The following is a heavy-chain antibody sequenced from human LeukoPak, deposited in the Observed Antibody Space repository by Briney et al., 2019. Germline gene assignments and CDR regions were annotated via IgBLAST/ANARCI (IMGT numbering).Heavy chain of an antibody. J-gene: IGHJ4*02. CDR3: ARLLDSSSSRYQAFPY. Sequence: GGSLSLSCAASGFTYRSYWMPWVRQARGKGRAGVANINHDGREKYYLDTVKGGFTIFSDNAKNTLYLQMNSLRAEDTAVYFCARLLDSSSSRYQAFPYWGQGTLVTVSS. V-gene: IGHV3-7*01. CDR1: GFTYRSYW. D-gene: IGHD2-15*01. CDR2: INHDGREK.